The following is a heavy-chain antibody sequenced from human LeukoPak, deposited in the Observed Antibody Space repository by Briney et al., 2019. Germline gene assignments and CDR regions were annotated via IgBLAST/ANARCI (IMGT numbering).Heavy chain of an antibody. Sequence: GGSLRLSCAASGFTFSSYAMSWVRQAPGKGLEWVSAISGSGGSTHYADSVKGRFTISRDNAKNSLYLQMNSLRAEDTAVYYCARDVGATEDYFDYWGQGTLVTVSS. CDR2: ISGSGGST. D-gene: IGHD1-26*01. V-gene: IGHV3-23*01. CDR3: ARDVGATEDYFDY. J-gene: IGHJ4*02. CDR1: GFTFSSYA.